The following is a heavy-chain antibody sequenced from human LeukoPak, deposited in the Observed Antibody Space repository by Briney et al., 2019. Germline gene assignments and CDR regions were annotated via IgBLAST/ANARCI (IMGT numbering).Heavy chain of an antibody. CDR3: ARGREVAGTVAY. CDR2: INPNSGGT. J-gene: IGHJ4*02. Sequence: ASVKVSCKASGYTFTSYGISWVRQAPGQGLEWMGWINPNSGGTNYAQKLQGRVTMTRDTSNSTAYMALSRLTSDDTAVYYCARGREVAGTVAYWGQGTLVTVSS. D-gene: IGHD6-19*01. V-gene: IGHV1-2*02. CDR1: GYTFTSYG.